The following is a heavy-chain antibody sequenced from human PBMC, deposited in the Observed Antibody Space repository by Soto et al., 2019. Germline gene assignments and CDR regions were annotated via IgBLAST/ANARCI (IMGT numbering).Heavy chain of an antibody. Sequence: QVQLQQWGAGLLKPSETLSLTCAVYGGSFSGYYWSWIRQPPGKGLEWLGEINHSGSTNYNPSLKSRVTISIDTSKNQFSLNPSSVTAADTAIYYFARDSLGIAVLGTGRSENNWFDPWGQGTLVTVSS. CDR1: GGSFSGYY. CDR3: ARDSLGIAVLGTGRSENNWFDP. J-gene: IGHJ5*02. V-gene: IGHV4-34*01. CDR2: INHSGST. D-gene: IGHD6-19*01.